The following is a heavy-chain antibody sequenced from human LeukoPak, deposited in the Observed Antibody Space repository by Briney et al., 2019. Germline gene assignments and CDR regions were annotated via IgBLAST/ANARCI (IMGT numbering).Heavy chain of an antibody. J-gene: IGHJ4*02. CDR2: IIPIFGTA. CDR3: ARDLHPLHPWLSGY. Sequence: SVKVSCKASGGTFSSYAISWVRQAPGQGLEWMGGIIPIFGTANYAQKFQGRVTITADESTGTAYMELSSLRSEDTAVYYCARDLHPLHPWLSGYWGQGTLVTVSS. CDR1: GGTFSSYA. D-gene: IGHD5-12*01. V-gene: IGHV1-69*13.